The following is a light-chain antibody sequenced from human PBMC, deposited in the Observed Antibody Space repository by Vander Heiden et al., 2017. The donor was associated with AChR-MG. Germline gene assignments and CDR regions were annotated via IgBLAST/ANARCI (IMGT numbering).Light chain of an antibody. CDR3: QEYDSPPVT. CDR2: AAS. Sequence: DIQMTQSPSPLSASVGDRVTITCRASQGISKFLAWYQQKPGKVPKLLIYAASTLQSGVPSRFSGSGSGTDFTLTISSLQPEDVSTYYCQEYDSPPVTFGQGTQVEIK. J-gene: IGKJ1*01. V-gene: IGKV1-27*01. CDR1: QGISKF.